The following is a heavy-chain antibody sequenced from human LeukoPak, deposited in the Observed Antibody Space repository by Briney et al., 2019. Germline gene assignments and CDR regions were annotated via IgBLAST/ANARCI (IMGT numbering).Heavy chain of an antibody. J-gene: IGHJ4*02. CDR1: GFSFSSYA. Sequence: GGSLRLSCVASGFSFSSYAMSWVRQAPGEGLEWVSGISGSGISTYYADSVKGRFTISRDNSRNALYLQMKSLRAEDTAVYYCARVRRSSSSGFDYWGQGTLVTVSS. CDR2: ISGSGIST. CDR3: ARVRRSSSSGFDY. V-gene: IGHV3-23*01. D-gene: IGHD6-6*01.